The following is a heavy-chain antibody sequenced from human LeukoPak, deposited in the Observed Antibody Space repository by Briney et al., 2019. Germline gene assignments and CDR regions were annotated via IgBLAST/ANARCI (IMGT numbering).Heavy chain of an antibody. CDR2: IIPIFGTA. D-gene: IGHD2-2*01. V-gene: IGHV1-69*13. CDR3: AREFFVVVPAADLYYYYGMDV. CDR1: GGTFSSYA. Sequence: SVKVSGKASGGTFSSYAISWVRQAPGQGLEWMGGIIPIFGTANYAQKFQGRVTITADESTSTAYMELSSLRSEDTAVYYCAREFFVVVPAADLYYYYGMDVWGKGTTVTVSS. J-gene: IGHJ6*04.